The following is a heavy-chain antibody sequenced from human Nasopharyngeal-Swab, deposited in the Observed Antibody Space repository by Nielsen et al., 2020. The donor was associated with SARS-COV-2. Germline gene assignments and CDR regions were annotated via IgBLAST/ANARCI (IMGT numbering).Heavy chain of an antibody. Sequence: LKISCEASGFTFSSYQLNWVRQAPGKGLEWVAYITQSGSTTYYSDSVKGRFTISRDNAKNSLYLQMNNLRAEDTAVYYCARGYCSSGGCYAKHYGMDVWGQGTTVTVSS. V-gene: IGHV3-48*03. CDR2: ITQSGSTT. D-gene: IGHD2-15*01. J-gene: IGHJ6*02. CDR3: ARGYCSSGGCYAKHYGMDV. CDR1: GFTFSSYQ.